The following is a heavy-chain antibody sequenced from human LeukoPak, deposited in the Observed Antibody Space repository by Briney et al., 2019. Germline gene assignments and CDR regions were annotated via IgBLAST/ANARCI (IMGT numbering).Heavy chain of an antibody. Sequence: SETLSLTCTVSGGSISSYYWSWIRQPPGKGLEWIGYIYYSGSTNYNPSLKSRVTISVDTSKYQFSLKLSSVTAADTAVYYCARGSRDGYNSNYYYYYMDVWGKGTTVTVSS. V-gene: IGHV4-59*01. CDR3: ARGSRDGYNSNYYYYYMDV. D-gene: IGHD5-24*01. J-gene: IGHJ6*03. CDR2: IYYSGST. CDR1: GGSISSYY.